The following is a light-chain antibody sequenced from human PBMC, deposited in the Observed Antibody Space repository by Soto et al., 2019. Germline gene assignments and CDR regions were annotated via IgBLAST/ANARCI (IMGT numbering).Light chain of an antibody. Sequence: QSVLTQPPSASGSPGQSVTISCTGSSSDAGGYNYVSWYQQHPGKAPKLMIYEVYKRPSGVPDRFSGSKSGNTASLTVSGLQAEDEADYYCSSYAGSSTLFGGGTKVTVL. CDR2: EVY. J-gene: IGLJ3*02. CDR3: SSYAGSSTL. CDR1: SSDAGGYNY. V-gene: IGLV2-8*01.